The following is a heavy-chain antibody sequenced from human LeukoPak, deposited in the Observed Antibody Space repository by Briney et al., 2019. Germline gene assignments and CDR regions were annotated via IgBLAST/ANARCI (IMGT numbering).Heavy chain of an antibody. V-gene: IGHV4-38-2*02. J-gene: IGHJ4*02. CDR3: ARDREDVLRYFDWLSGGDYYFDY. CDR1: GYSISSGYY. D-gene: IGHD3-9*01. Sequence: PSETLSLTCTVSGYSISSGYYWGWIRQPPGKGLEWIGSIYHSGSTYYNPSLKSRVTISVDTSKNQFSLKLSSVTAADTAVYYCARDREDVLRYFDWLSGGDYYFDYWGQGTLVTVSS. CDR2: IYHSGST.